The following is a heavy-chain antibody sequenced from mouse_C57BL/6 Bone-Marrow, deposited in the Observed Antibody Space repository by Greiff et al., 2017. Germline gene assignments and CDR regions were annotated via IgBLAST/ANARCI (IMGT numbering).Heavy chain of an antibody. CDR2: ISNGGGST. CDR3: ASRGADGSRPWYFDV. J-gene: IGHJ1*03. Sequence: EVQLVESGGGLVQPGGSLKLSCAASGFTFSDYYMYWVRQTPEKRLEWVAYISNGGGSTYYPDTVKGRFTISRDNAKNTLYLQMSRLKSEDTAMYYCASRGADGSRPWYFDVWGTGTTVTVSS. D-gene: IGHD1-1*01. V-gene: IGHV5-12*01. CDR1: GFTFSDYY.